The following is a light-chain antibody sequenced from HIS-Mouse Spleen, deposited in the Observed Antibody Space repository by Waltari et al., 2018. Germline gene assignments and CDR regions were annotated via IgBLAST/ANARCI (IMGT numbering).Light chain of an antibody. CDR2: AAS. Sequence: DIQLTQSPSFLSASVGDRVTITCRASQGISSYLAWYQQKPWKAPKLLIYAASTLQSGVPSRFSGSGSGTEFTLTISSLQPEDFATYYCQQLNSYLFGGGTKVEIK. J-gene: IGKJ4*01. CDR3: QQLNSYL. V-gene: IGKV1-9*01. CDR1: QGISSY.